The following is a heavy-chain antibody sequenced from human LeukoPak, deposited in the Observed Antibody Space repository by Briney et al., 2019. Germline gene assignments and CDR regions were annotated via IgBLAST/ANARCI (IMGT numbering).Heavy chain of an antibody. V-gene: IGHV1-18*01. D-gene: IGHD6-19*01. CDR3: ARDDFLSIAVAGTFDY. J-gene: IGHJ4*02. Sequence: GASVKVSCKASGGTFSSYAISWVRQAPGQGLEWMGWISAYNGNTNYAQKLQGRVTMTTDTSTSTAYMELRSLRSDDTAVYYCARDDFLSIAVAGTFDYWGQGTLVTVSS. CDR1: GGTFSSYA. CDR2: ISAYNGNT.